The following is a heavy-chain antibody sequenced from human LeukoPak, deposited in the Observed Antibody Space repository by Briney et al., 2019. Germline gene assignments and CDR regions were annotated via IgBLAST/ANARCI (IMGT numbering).Heavy chain of an antibody. CDR3: ARSLYDSSGYYFFGFDY. Sequence: KPSETLSLTCTVSGGSISSYYWSWIRQPPGKGLEWIGYIYYSGSTNYNPSFKSRVTISVDTSKNQFSLKLSSVTAADTAVYYCARSLYDSSGYYFFGFDYWGQGTLVTVSS. D-gene: IGHD3-22*01. V-gene: IGHV4-59*01. J-gene: IGHJ4*02. CDR2: IYYSGST. CDR1: GGSISSYY.